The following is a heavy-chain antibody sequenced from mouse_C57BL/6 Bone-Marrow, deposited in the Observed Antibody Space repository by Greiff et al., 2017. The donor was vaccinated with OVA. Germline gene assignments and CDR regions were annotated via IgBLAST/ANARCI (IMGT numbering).Heavy chain of an antibody. V-gene: IGHV2-6*01. Sequence: VQLVESGPGLVAPSQSLSITCTVSGFSLTSYGVDWVRQSPGKGLEWLGVIWGVGSTNYNSALKSRLSISKDNSKSQVFLRMNSLQTDDTAMYYCASSYGNLFAYWGQGTLVTVSA. CDR1: GFSLTSYG. J-gene: IGHJ3*01. CDR3: ASSYGNLFAY. CDR2: IWGVGST. D-gene: IGHD2-1*01.